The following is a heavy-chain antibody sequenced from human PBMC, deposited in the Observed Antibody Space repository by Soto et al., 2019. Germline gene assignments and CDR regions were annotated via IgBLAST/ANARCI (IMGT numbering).Heavy chain of an antibody. V-gene: IGHV1-18*01. Sequence: QVKLVQYGAEVKKPGASVKVSCKASGYTFISYGISWERQTPGQGLEWMGWIILYNGNTNYAQNLQGRDTMTTDTSTSTAYMELRGLRSDDTAVYYCATSLVGSSRSWYYYYGMDIWGQGTTVTVSS. J-gene: IGHJ6*02. CDR1: GYTFISYG. CDR3: ATSLVGSSRSWYYYYGMDI. CDR2: IILYNGNT. D-gene: IGHD6-13*01.